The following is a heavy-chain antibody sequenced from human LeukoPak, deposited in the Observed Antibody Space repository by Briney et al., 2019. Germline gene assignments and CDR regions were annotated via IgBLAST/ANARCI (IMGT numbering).Heavy chain of an antibody. V-gene: IGHV3-30*04. D-gene: IGHD3-22*01. CDR1: GFTFSSYA. CDR3: AKDRTGYYYDSSGLFDY. J-gene: IGHJ4*02. CDR2: ISYDGSNK. Sequence: HSGRSLRLSCAASGFTFSSYAMHWVRQAPGKGLEWVAVISYDGSNKYYADSVKGRFTISRDNSKNTLYLQMNSLRAEDTAVYYCAKDRTGYYYDSSGLFDYWGQGTLVTVSS.